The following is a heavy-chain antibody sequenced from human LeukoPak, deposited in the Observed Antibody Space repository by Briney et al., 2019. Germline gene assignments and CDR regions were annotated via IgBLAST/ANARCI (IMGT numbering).Heavy chain of an antibody. Sequence: PGGSLRLSCAVSGFTLTNHGVSWVRQAPGKGLKWVQIITGTGGRYYGDSVKGRFILSRDNSKNTVYMQMSSLRAEDTATYYCAKDYCRDGNCPFPFLDSWGQGTLVTVSS. CDR2: ITGTGGR. CDR3: AKDYCRDGNCPFPFLDS. V-gene: IGHV3-23*01. CDR1: GFTLTNHG. J-gene: IGHJ4*02. D-gene: IGHD2-15*01.